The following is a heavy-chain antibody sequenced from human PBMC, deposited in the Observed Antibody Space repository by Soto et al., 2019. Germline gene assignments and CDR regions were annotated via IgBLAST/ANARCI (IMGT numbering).Heavy chain of an antibody. D-gene: IGHD3-3*01. CDR2: INHSGST. V-gene: IGHV4-34*01. Sequence: PSETLSLTCAVYGGSFSGYYWSWIRQPPGKGLEWIGEINHSGSTNYNPSLKSRVTISVDTSKNQFSLKLSSVTAADTAVYYCARDRSYYDFWSGYQLYNWFDPWGQGTLVTVSS. J-gene: IGHJ5*02. CDR1: GGSFSGYY. CDR3: ARDRSYYDFWSGYQLYNWFDP.